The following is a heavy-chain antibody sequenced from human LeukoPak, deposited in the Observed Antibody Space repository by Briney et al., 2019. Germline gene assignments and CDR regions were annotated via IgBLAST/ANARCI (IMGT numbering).Heavy chain of an antibody. CDR1: GGSTSSDH. J-gene: IGHJ4*02. D-gene: IGHD3-16*02. Sequence: PSDTLSLTCTVSGGSTSSDHWSWIRQPPEKGLEWIGSISYRGSTYYNPSLKSRVTISLDTSKKHFSLKLTSVTAADTGVYYCARGRGLGVISPSSDSWGQGTLVTVSS. V-gene: IGHV4-59*08. CDR2: ISYRGST. CDR3: ARGRGLGVISPSSDS.